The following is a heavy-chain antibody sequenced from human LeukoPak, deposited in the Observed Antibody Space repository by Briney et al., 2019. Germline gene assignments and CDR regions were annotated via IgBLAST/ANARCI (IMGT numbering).Heavy chain of an antibody. CDR3: ARGSHIVGTNGNWFDP. CDR1: GYTFTSYD. Sequence: ASVKVSCKASGYTFTSYDINWVRQATGQGLEWMGWMNPNSGEKGHAQKFQGRVTITRETSINTAYMELSSLRSEDTAVYYCARGSHIVGTNGNWFDPWGQGTLVTVSS. CDR2: MNPNSGEK. V-gene: IGHV1-8*01. D-gene: IGHD1-26*01. J-gene: IGHJ5*02.